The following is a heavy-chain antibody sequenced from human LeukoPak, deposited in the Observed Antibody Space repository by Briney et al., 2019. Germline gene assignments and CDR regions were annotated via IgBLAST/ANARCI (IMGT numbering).Heavy chain of an antibody. Sequence: SVKVSCKASGGTFSSYAISWVRQAPGQGLEWMGRIIPILGIANYAQKFQGRVTITADKSTSTAYMELSSLGSEDTAVYYCAREEGYYDSSGYISYFDYWGQGTLVTVSS. J-gene: IGHJ4*02. CDR3: AREEGYYDSSGYISYFDY. D-gene: IGHD3-22*01. CDR2: IIPILGIA. CDR1: GGTFSSYA. V-gene: IGHV1-69*04.